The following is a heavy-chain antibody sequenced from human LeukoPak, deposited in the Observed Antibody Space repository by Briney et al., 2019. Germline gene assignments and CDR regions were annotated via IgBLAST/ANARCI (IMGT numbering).Heavy chain of an antibody. Sequence: GGSLRLSCAASGFTSSTYSMNWVRQAPGKGLEWVSSISSSSSYIYYADSMKGRFTISRDNAQNSLYLQMNSLRAEDTAVYYCAWVHHSSGYDDYWGQGTLVTVSS. J-gene: IGHJ4*02. CDR3: AWVHHSSGYDDY. D-gene: IGHD3-22*01. V-gene: IGHV3-21*01. CDR1: GFTSSTYS. CDR2: ISSSSSYI.